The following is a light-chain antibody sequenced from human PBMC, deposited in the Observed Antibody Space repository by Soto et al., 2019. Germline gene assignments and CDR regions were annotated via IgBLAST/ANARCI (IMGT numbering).Light chain of an antibody. V-gene: IGKV1-5*03. CDR2: KAS. CDR1: QSISSW. Sequence: DIQMTQSPSTLSASVGDRVTITCRASQSISSWLAWYQQKPGKAPKLLIYKASSLESGVPSRFSGSGSGTDFSLTISSLQPDDCATYCCQQYNSSLTFGQGTKVEIK. J-gene: IGKJ1*01. CDR3: QQYNSSLT.